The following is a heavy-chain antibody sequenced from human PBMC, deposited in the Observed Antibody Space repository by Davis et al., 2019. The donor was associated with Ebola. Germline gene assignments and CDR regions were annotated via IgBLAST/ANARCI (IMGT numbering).Heavy chain of an antibody. CDR2: IYYSGST. CDR3: ARENRRDVVNSRGLYFDY. CDR1: GGSFSGYY. J-gene: IGHJ4*02. V-gene: IGHV4-34*01. Sequence: MPSETLSLTCAVYGGSFSGYYWSWIRQPPGKGLEWIGSIYYSGSTYYNPSLKSRVTISVDTSKNQFSLKLSSVTAADTAVYYCARENRRDVVNSRGLYFDYWGQGTLVTVSS. D-gene: IGHD2-15*01.